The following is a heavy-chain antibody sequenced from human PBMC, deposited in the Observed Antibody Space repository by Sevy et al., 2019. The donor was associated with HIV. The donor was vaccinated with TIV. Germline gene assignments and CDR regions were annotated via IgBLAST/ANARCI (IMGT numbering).Heavy chain of an antibody. CDR3: ARRSRLTFGS. Sequence: GGSLRLSCAASGFTFTSDWMHWVRQPPGKGLVWVSHINSDGESIRYADSVKGRFTNSTHNAKNTVDLQMNNLRAEDTAIYDCARRSRLTFGSWGQGTLITVSS. J-gene: IGHJ4*02. CDR2: INSDGESI. D-gene: IGHD3-9*01. V-gene: IGHV3-74*01. CDR1: GFTFTSDW.